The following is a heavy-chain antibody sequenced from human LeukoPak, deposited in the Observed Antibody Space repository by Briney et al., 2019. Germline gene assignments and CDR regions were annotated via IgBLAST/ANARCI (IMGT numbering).Heavy chain of an antibody. CDR3: ERHSYPGPYYYYYMDV. Sequence: SETLSLTCTVSGGSISSSSYYWGWIRQPPGEGLEWIGSIYYSGSTYYNPSLKSRVTISVDTSKNQFSLKLSSVTAADTAVYYCERHSYPGPYYYYYMDVWGKGTTVTVSS. CDR1: GGSISSSSYY. J-gene: IGHJ6*03. V-gene: IGHV4-39*01. CDR2: IYYSGST.